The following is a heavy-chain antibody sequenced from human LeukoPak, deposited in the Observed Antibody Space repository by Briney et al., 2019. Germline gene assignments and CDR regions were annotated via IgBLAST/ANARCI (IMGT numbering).Heavy chain of an antibody. CDR2: ISSSSSYI. D-gene: IGHD4-11*01. CDR3: ASQSPHSNYGVSRAYYYYGMDV. Sequence: GGSLRLSCAASGFTFSSYSMNWVRQAPGKGLEWVSSISSSSSYIYYADSVKGRFTISRDNAKNSLYLQMNSLRAEDTAVYYCASQSPHSNYGVSRAYYYYGMDVWGQGTTVTVSS. CDR1: GFTFSSYS. J-gene: IGHJ6*02. V-gene: IGHV3-21*01.